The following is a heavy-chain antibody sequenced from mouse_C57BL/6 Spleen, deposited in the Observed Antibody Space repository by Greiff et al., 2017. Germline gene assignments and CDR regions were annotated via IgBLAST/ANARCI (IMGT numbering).Heavy chain of an antibody. V-gene: IGHV5-6*02. J-gene: IGHJ2*01. CDR1: GFTFSSYG. CDR2: ISSGGSYT. CDR3: ASFPDY. Sequence: EVKLVESGGDLVKPGGSLKLSCAASGFTFSSYGMSWVRQTPDKRLEWVATISSGGSYTYYPDSVKGRFTISRDNAKNTLYLQMSSPKSEDTAMYYCASFPDYWGQGTTLTVSS.